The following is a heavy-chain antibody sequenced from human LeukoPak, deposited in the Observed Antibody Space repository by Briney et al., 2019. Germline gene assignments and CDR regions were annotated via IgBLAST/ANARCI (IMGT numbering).Heavy chain of an antibody. CDR3: ARSFSITIFGVVIY. Sequence: GGSLGLSCAASGFTFSSYSMNWVRQAPGKGLEWVANIKQDGSEKYYVDSVKGRFTISRDNSKNSLYLQMNDLRAEDTAVYYCARSFSITIFGVVIYWGQGTLVTVSS. J-gene: IGHJ4*02. CDR2: IKQDGSEK. CDR1: GFTFSSYS. D-gene: IGHD3-3*01. V-gene: IGHV3-7*01.